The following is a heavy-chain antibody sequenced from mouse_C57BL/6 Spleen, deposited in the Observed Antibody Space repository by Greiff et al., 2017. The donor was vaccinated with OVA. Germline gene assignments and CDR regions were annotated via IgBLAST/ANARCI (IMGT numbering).Heavy chain of an antibody. CDR3: ALYYGSSYVYWYFDV. CDR1: GYSFTDYN. CDR2: INPNYGTT. V-gene: IGHV1-39*01. D-gene: IGHD1-1*01. J-gene: IGHJ1*03. Sequence: EVQLVESGPELVKPGASVKISCKASGYSFTDYNMNWVKQSNGKSLEWIGVINPNYGTTSYNQKFKGKATLTVDQSSSTAYMQLHSLTSEDSAVYYCALYYGSSYVYWYFDVWGTGTTVTVSS.